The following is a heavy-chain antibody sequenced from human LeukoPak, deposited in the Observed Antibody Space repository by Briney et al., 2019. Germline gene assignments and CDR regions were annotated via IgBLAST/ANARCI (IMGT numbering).Heavy chain of an antibody. CDR3: ARRSVVGARTFYFDS. D-gene: IGHD2-15*01. J-gene: IGHJ4*02. CDR2: TYYSGST. CDR1: GGSISSLY. V-gene: IGHV4-59*11. Sequence: SETLSLTCTVSGGSISSLYWNWIRQSPGKGLEWIGYTYYSGSTDYNPSLKSRVTISLDTSKNQFSLKVNSVTAADTAVYYCARRSVVGARTFYFDSWGQGILVTVSS.